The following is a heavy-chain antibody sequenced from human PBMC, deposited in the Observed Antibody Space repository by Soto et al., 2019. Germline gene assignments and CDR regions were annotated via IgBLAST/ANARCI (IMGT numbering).Heavy chain of an antibody. V-gene: IGHV3-21*01. CDR3: ARDRPNYDSSGYYPGWFDP. CDR1: GLTFTDYW. Sequence: GGSLRLSCVTYGLTFTDYWMSWVRQAPGKGLEWVSSISSSSSYIYYADSVKGRFTISRDNAKNSLYLQMNSLRAEDTAVYYCARDRPNYDSSGYYPGWFDPWGQGTLVTVSS. D-gene: IGHD3-22*01. J-gene: IGHJ5*02. CDR2: ISSSSSYI.